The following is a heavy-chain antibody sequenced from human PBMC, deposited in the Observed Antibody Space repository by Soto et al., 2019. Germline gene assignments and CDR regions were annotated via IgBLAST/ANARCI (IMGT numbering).Heavy chain of an antibody. D-gene: IGHD7-27*01. CDR1: GGSVSSGSYY. CDR2: IYYSGST. Sequence: SETLSLTCTVSGGSVSSGSYYWSWIRQPPGKGLEWIGYIYYSGSTNYNPSLKSRVTISVDTSKNLFSLKLSSVTAADTAVYYCARDRATGDRGGPDYWGQGTLVTVSS. CDR3: ARDRATGDRGGPDY. J-gene: IGHJ4*02. V-gene: IGHV4-61*01.